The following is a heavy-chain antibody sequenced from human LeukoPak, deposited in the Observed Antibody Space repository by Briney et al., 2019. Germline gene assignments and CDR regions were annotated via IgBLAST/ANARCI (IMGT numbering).Heavy chain of an antibody. V-gene: IGHV3-23*01. CDR3: AKAGANWFDP. D-gene: IGHD3-10*01. J-gene: IGHJ5*02. Sequence: GGPLRLTCAASGFTFSGYAMSWVRQAPGKGLQWVSTISRSGDNTYYADSVKGRFTISRDNSKNTLYVQMNSLRAEDTAIYYCAKAGANWFDPWGQGTLVTVSS. CDR2: ISRSGDNT. CDR1: GFTFSGYA.